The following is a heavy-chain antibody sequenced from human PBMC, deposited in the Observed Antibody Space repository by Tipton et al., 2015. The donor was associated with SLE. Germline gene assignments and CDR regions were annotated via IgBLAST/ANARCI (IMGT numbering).Heavy chain of an antibody. CDR1: GFTFDDYA. Sequence: SLRLSCAASGFTFDDYAMHWVRQAPGKGLEWVSSISSSSSYIYYADSVKGRFTISRDNAKNSLYLQMNSLRAEDTAVYYCASRGTAAISTEYFQHWGQGTLVTVSS. CDR3: ASRGTAAISTEYFQH. D-gene: IGHD2-2*01. V-gene: IGHV3-21*01. CDR2: ISSSSSYI. J-gene: IGHJ1*01.